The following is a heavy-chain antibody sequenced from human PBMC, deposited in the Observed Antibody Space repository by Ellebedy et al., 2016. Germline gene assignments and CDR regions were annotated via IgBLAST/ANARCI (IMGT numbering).Heavy chain of an antibody. CDR3: ARGVGSGWFDP. CDR1: GFTFSSYA. J-gene: IGHJ5*02. CDR2: ISYDGSNK. D-gene: IGHD2-15*01. V-gene: IGHV3-30*14. Sequence: LSLTCAASGFTFSSYAMHWVRQAPGKGLEWVAVISYDGSNKYYADSVKGRFTISRDNSKNTLYLQMNSLRAEDTAVYYCARGVGSGWFDPWGRGTLVTVSS.